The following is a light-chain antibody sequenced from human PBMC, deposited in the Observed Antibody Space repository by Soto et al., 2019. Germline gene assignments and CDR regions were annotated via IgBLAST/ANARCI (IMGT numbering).Light chain of an antibody. CDR2: KAS. CDR1: QGISTF. J-gene: IGKJ1*01. Sequence: DIQMTQSPSTLSASVGDRVTITCRASQGISTFLAWYQQKPGKAPRVLIYKASTLESGVPSRFSGSGSGTEFTLTISSLQPDDFATYYCQHYNNYSEAFGQGTKVDIK. V-gene: IGKV1-5*03. CDR3: QHYNNYSEA.